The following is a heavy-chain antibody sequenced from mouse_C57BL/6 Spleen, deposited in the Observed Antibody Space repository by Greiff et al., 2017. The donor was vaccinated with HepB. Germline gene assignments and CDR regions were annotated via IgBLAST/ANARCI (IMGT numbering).Heavy chain of an antibody. CDR2: IWSGGST. CDR1: GFSLTSYG. CDR3: ASYDYDRAWFAY. V-gene: IGHV2-2*01. Sequence: VKLVESGPGLVQPSQSLSITCTVSGFSLTSYGVHWVRQSPGKGLEWLGVIWSGGSTDYNAAFISRLSISKDNSKSQVFFKMNSLQADDTAIYYCASYDYDRAWFAYWGQGTLVTVSA. J-gene: IGHJ3*01. D-gene: IGHD2-4*01.